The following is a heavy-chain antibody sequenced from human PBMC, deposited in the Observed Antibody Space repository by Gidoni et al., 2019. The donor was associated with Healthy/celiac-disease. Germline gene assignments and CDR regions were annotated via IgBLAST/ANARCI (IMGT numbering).Heavy chain of an antibody. CDR2: INHSGST. V-gene: IGHV4-34*01. D-gene: IGHD3-16*02. CDR3: ASDDYVWGSYRRSYFDY. Sequence: QVQLQQWGAGLLKPSETLSLTCAVYGGSFSGYYWSWIRQTPGKGLEWIGEINHSGSTNYNPSLKSRVTISVDTSKNQFSLKLSSVTAAETDVYYCASDDYVWGSYRRSYFDYWGQGTLVTVSS. J-gene: IGHJ4*02. CDR1: GGSFSGYY.